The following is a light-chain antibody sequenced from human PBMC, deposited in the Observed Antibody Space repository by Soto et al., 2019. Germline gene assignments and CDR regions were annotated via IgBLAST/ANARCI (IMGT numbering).Light chain of an antibody. CDR1: QGISNF. CDR2: GTS. CDR3: QQSYSTPIT. J-gene: IGKJ5*01. Sequence: DIQLTQSPSSLSASVGDRVTITCRASQGISNFVAWYQQKPGRVPKLLIYGTSTLQSGVPPRFSGSGYGTEFTLSISSLQPEDVGTYYCQQSYSTPITFGQGTRLEIK. V-gene: IGKV1-27*01.